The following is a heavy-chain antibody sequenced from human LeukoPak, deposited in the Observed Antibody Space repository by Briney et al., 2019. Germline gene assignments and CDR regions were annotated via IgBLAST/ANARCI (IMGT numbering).Heavy chain of an antibody. J-gene: IGHJ4*02. V-gene: IGHV1-18*01. Sequence: ASVKVSCKTSGYTFSSYGIAWVRQAPGQGLEWVGWISGYNGRTNYAQKLQGRVTMTMDTSTTTANMELRSLRSDDTAVYYCARVPYFFDTGGYFFLSYWGQGTLVTVSS. CDR1: GYTFSSYG. CDR2: ISGYNGRT. D-gene: IGHD3-22*01. CDR3: ARVPYFFDTGGYFFLSY.